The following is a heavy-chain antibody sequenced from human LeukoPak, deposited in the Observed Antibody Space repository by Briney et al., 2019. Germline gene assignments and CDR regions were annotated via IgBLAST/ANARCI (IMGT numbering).Heavy chain of an antibody. Sequence: GGSLRLSCAASGFTFSSYGMNWVRQAPGKGLEWVSGISGDAGRTYYADSVKGRFTISRDNSKNTLYLQMNSLRAEDAAVYYCAKDHTRYCSGGSCYSYYYYYYMDVWGKGTTVTISS. CDR2: ISGDAGRT. J-gene: IGHJ6*03. CDR3: AKDHTRYCSGGSCYSYYYYYYMDV. D-gene: IGHD2-15*01. CDR1: GFTFSSYG. V-gene: IGHV3-23*01.